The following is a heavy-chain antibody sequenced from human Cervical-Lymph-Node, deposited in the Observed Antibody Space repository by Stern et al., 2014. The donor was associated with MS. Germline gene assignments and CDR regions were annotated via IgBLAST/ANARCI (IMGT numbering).Heavy chain of an antibody. D-gene: IGHD3-10*01. CDR1: GDTFSTYA. V-gene: IGHV1-69*04. CDR2: IIPILVIR. Sequence: VQLVESEAEVKKPGSSVKVSCKASGDTFSTYAISWVRQAPGQGLEWMGRIIPILVIRNYAQKFQGRVTITADKSTSTAYMELSSLRSEDTAVYYCARERGSGSYVDYWGQGTLVTVSS. J-gene: IGHJ4*02. CDR3: ARERGSGSYVDY.